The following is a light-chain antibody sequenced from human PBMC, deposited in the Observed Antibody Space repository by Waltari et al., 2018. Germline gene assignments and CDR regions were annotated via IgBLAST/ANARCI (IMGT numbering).Light chain of an antibody. J-gene: IGLJ3*02. CDR2: DGN. CDR3: AYYTGGSTLVL. V-gene: IGLV2-14*04. Sequence: QQHPGEAPKLVIYDGNNRPSGVSNGVAGSKSDNTASRTISGLQAEDEADYYCAYYTGGSTLVLFGGVTRLTVL.